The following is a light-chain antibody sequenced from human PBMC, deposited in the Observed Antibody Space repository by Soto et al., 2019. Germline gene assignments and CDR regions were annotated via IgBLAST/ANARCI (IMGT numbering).Light chain of an antibody. CDR3: LQYHNLWA. CDR2: AAS. CDR1: HDIRDH. Sequence: IHMTQSPSSLSASVGDRFTLTCEASHDIRDHLNWYQHKPGQAPNLLIHAASTLQAGVPSRLSGSGSGTVFTLTIGSLHSEDFTVYSCLQYHNLWAFGQGTKVDIK. V-gene: IGKV1-33*01. J-gene: IGKJ1*01.